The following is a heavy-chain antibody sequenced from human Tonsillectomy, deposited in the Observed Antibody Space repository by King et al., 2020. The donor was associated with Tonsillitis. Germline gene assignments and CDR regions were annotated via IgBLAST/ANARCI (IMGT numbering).Heavy chain of an antibody. CDR2: FSGSGGST. CDR3: AKPGGYYYDSSGLSRDYYYGMDV. J-gene: IGHJ6*02. CDR1: GFTVSSYA. V-gene: IGHV3-23*04. D-gene: IGHD3-22*01. Sequence: VQLVESGGGLVQPGGSLRLSCAASGFTVSSYAMSWVRQAPGKGLEWVSSFSGSGGSTYYADSVKGRFTISRDNSKNTLYLQMNSLRAEDTAVYYCAKPGGYYYDSSGLSRDYYYGMDVWGQGTTVTVSS.